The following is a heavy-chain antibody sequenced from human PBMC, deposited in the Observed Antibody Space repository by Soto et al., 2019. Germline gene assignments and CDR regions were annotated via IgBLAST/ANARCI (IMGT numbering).Heavy chain of an antibody. CDR1: GFTFGDYA. D-gene: IGHD6-6*01. CDR3: ARAFIAAPSPFDY. V-gene: IGHV3-23*01. CDR2: ISGSGGST. J-gene: IGHJ4*02. Sequence: GGSLRLSCTASGFTFGDYAMIWVRQAPGKGLEWVSAISGSGGSTYYADSVKGRFTISRDNSKNTLYPQMNSLRAEDTAVYYCARAFIAAPSPFDYWGQGTLVTVSS.